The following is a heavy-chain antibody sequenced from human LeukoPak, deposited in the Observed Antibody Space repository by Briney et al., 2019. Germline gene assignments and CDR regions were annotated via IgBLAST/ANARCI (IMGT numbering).Heavy chain of an antibody. J-gene: IGHJ5*01. CDR2: INHSGSA. D-gene: IGHD3-10*01. Sequence: SETLSLTCAVYGGSFSGYYWSWIRQPPGKGLEWIGEINHSGSANYNPSLKSRVTILLDTSKNQFSLNLSSVTAADTAVYYCARRPRGVIIKTWFDSWGQGTLVTVSS. V-gene: IGHV4-34*01. CDR1: GGSFSGYY. CDR3: ARRPRGVIIKTWFDS.